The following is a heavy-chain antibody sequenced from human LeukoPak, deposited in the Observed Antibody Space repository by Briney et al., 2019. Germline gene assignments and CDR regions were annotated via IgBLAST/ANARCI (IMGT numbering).Heavy chain of an antibody. CDR3: ARVPAWNGYYFDY. Sequence: GGSLRLSCAASGFTASSNYMSWVRQAPGKGLEWVSVIYSGGNTYYADSVKGRFTISRDNSKNTLYLQMNSLRAEDTAVYYCARVPAWNGYYFDYWGQGTLVTVSS. V-gene: IGHV3-66*01. J-gene: IGHJ4*02. D-gene: IGHD1-1*01. CDR1: GFTASSNY. CDR2: IYSGGNT.